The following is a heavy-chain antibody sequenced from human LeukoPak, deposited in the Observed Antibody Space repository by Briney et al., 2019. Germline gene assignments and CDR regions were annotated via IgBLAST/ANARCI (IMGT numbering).Heavy chain of an antibody. J-gene: IGHJ4*02. Sequence: GGSLSLSCAASGFTFSGYAMSWVRQAPGKGLEWVSSINAFGASTYYADSVKGRFTISRDNSKNTLYVQMNSLRAEDTAVYYCARDRSSYEYYFDYWGQGTLVTVSS. V-gene: IGHV3-23*01. CDR1: GFTFSGYA. CDR3: ARDRSSYEYYFDY. CDR2: INAFGAST. D-gene: IGHD5-12*01.